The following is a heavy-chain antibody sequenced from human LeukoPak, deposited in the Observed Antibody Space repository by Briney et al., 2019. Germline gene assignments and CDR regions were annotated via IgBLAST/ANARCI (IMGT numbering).Heavy chain of an antibody. CDR1: GFTFSSYG. CDR3: AIIAEASFDY. J-gene: IGHJ4*02. CDR2: ISYDGSNK. V-gene: IGHV3-30*03. Sequence: GGSLRLSCAASGFTFSSYGMHWVRQAPGKGLEWVAVISYDGSNKYYADSVKGRFTISRDNSKNTLYLQMNSLRAEVTAVYYCAIIAEASFDYWGQGTLVTVTS. D-gene: IGHD6-25*01.